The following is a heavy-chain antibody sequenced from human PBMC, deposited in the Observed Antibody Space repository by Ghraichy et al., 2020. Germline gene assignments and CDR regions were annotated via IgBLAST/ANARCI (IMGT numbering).Heavy chain of an antibody. CDR1: GGSFSDYF. Sequence: SQTLSLTCAVYGGSFSDYFWSWIRQPPGKGLEWIGEINHSGSTNYNPSLRSRVTISLDTFKNQFSLKLSSVTAADTAVYYCARVNMHITIFGIIITPPYFDYGGQGTLVTVSS. V-gene: IGHV4-34*01. J-gene: IGHJ4*02. CDR2: INHSGST. D-gene: IGHD3-3*01. CDR3: ARVNMHITIFGIIITPPYFDY.